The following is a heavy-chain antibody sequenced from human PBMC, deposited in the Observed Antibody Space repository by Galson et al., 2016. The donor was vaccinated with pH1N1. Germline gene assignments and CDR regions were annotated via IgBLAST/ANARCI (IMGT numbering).Heavy chain of an antibody. J-gene: IGHJ6*02. CDR3: ARDRGSTLFHNYGMDV. CDR2: TYYRSKRYN. Sequence: CAISGDSVSSTNCAWDWIRQSPSRGLEWLGRTYYRSKRYNDYAVSVQSRITINPDTSKNQLSLHLNSVTPEDTAVYYCARDRGSTLFHNYGMDVWGQGTTVIVSS. D-gene: IGHD3-10*01. V-gene: IGHV6-1*01. CDR1: GDSVSSTNCA.